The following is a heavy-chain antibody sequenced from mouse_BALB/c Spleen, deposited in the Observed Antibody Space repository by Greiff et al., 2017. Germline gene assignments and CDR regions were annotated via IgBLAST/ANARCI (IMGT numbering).Heavy chain of an antibody. CDR3: ARFGYCGSDYFDY. CDR2: ISSGSSTI. CDR1: GFTFSSFG. J-gene: IGHJ2*01. D-gene: IGHD1-2*01. V-gene: IGHV5-17*02. Sequence: EVQLQESGGGLVQPGGSRKLSCAASGFTFSSFGMHWVRQAPEKGLEWVAYISSGSSTIYYADTVKGRFTISRDNPKNTLFLQMTSLRSEDTAMYYCARFGYCGSDYFDYWGQGTTLTVSS.